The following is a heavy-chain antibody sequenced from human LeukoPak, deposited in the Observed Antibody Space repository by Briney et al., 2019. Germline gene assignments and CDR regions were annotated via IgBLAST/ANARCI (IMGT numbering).Heavy chain of an antibody. D-gene: IGHD3-22*01. CDR2: IYSGGST. V-gene: IGHV3-66*01. CDR1: GFTVSSNY. CDR3: ARDLSPAYYYDSSGPLL. J-gene: IGHJ4*02. Sequence: PGGSLRLSCAASGFTVSSNYMSWVRQAPGKGLEWVSVIYSGGSTYYAGSVKGRFTISRDNSKNTLYLQMNSLRAEDTAVYYCARDLSPAYYYDSSGPLLWGQGTLVTVSS.